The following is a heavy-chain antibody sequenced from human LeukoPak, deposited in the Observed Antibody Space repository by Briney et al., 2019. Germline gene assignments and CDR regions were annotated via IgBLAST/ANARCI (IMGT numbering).Heavy chain of an antibody. Sequence: GGSLRLSCAASGFTLDNYNFNWVRQAPGKGLEWVASIRSYSSYIHYADSVKGRFTISRDDAKQSLYLQMNSLRAEDTAVYFCARFAEVYYYVDVWGTGTTVIVSS. V-gene: IGHV3-21*01. J-gene: IGHJ6*03. CDR1: GFTLDNYN. D-gene: IGHD2-21*01. CDR2: IRSYSSYI. CDR3: ARFAEVYYYVDV.